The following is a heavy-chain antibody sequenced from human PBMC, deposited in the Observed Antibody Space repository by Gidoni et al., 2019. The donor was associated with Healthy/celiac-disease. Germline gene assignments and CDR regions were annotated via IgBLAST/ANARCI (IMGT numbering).Heavy chain of an antibody. D-gene: IGHD2-2*01. V-gene: IGHV4-34*01. CDR1: AGSFSGYY. Sequence: QVQLQQWGAGLLTPSETLSLTCAVYAGSFSGYYWSWIRQPPGKGLEWIGEINHSGSTNYNPSLKSRVTISVDTSKNQFSLKLSSVTAADTAVYYCARGTGEDIVVVPAARGAFDIWGQGTMVTVSS. CDR2: INHSGST. J-gene: IGHJ3*02. CDR3: ARGTGEDIVVVPAARGAFDI.